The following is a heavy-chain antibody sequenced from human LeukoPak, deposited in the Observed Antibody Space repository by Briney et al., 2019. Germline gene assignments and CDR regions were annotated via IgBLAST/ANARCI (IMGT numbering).Heavy chain of an antibody. CDR2: IIPIFGTA. CDR3: ARAHTRGEWLQYYFDY. CDR1: GYTFTGYY. Sequence: GASVKVSCKASGYTFTGYYMHWVRQAPGQGLEWMGGIIPIFGTANYAQKFQGRVTITTDESTSTAYMELSSLRSEDTAVYYCARAHTRGEWLQYYFDYWGQGTLVTVSS. D-gene: IGHD5-24*01. V-gene: IGHV1-69*05. J-gene: IGHJ4*02.